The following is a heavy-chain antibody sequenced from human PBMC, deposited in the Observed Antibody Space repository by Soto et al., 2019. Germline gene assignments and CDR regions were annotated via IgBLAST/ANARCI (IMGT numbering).Heavy chain of an antibody. Sequence: GASVKVSCKASGYTFNNYFMHWVRQAPGQRLEWMGCINAGNGDTTSSQNFQGRLTLTRDTSASTAYMELSSLRSEDTAVYYCARRYADITGATFVHWGQGALVTVSS. CDR1: GYTFNNYF. J-gene: IGHJ4*02. D-gene: IGHD1-20*01. CDR2: INAGNGDT. V-gene: IGHV1-3*01. CDR3: ARRYADITGATFVH.